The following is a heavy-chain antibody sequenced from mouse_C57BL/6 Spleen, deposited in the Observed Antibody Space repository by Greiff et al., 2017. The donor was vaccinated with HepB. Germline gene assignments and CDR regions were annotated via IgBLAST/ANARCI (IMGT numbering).Heavy chain of an antibody. D-gene: IGHD1-1*01. J-gene: IGHJ3*01. CDR2: IDPSDSYT. V-gene: IGHV1-50*01. CDR1: GYTFTSYW. Sequence: QVQLKESGAELVKPGASVKLSCKASGYTFTSYWMQWVKQRPGQGLEWIGEIDPSDSYTNYNQKFKGKATLTVDTSSSTAYMQLSSLTSEDSAVYYCARGSNPAWFAYWGQGTLVTVSA. CDR3: ARGSNPAWFAY.